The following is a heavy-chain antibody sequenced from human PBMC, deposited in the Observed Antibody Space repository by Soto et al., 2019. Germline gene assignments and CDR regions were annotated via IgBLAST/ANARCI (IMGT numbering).Heavy chain of an antibody. V-gene: IGHV3-23*01. D-gene: IGHD2-15*01. Sequence: EVQLLASGGGLVQPGGYLRLSCVASGFTFSRYAMSWVRQAPGKGLEWVSAISGSGGSTYYADSVKGRFTISRYNSKNTQYQQMNSLRSKDTAVYYCAKDHHTIVVVLAKAPFDYWGQGTRVTVS. CDR3: AKDHHTIVVVLAKAPFDY. J-gene: IGHJ4*02. CDR2: ISGSGGST. CDR1: GFTFSRYA.